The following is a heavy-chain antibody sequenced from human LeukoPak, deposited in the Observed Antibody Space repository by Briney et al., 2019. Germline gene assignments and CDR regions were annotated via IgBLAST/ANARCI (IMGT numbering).Heavy chain of an antibody. Sequence: GSVKVSCMPSLDSFTVDLKRSGRQAPGQGLEWMGWINPDSGATNYAQTFQGRVTMSRDTSISTAYMDLSRLRADDTGVYYCARVQQGDYYDYDRMDVSGEGATVTVSS. CDR2: INPDSGAT. CDR1: LDSFTVDL. CDR3: ARVQQGDYYDYDRMDV. V-gene: IGHV1-2*02. J-gene: IGHJ6*01.